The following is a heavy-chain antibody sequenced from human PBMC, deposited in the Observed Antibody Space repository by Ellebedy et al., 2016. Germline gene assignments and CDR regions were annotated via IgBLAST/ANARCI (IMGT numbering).Heavy chain of an antibody. CDR2: IKQDGSEK. V-gene: IGHV3-7*01. CDR3: ARSGGNLVSDYFDY. Sequence: GGSLRLSCAASGFTFSSYWMSWVRQAPGKGLEWVANIKQDGSEKYYVDSVKGRFTISRDNAKNSLYLQMNSLRAEDTAVYYCARSGGNLVSDYFDYWGQGTLVTVSS. D-gene: IGHD4-23*01. J-gene: IGHJ4*02. CDR1: GFTFSSYW.